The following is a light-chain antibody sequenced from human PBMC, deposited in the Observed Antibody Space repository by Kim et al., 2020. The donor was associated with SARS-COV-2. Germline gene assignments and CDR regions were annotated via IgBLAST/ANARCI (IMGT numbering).Light chain of an antibody. CDR2: SNS. CDR3: AAWDGSLNTYL. CDR1: SSNIGSNT. J-gene: IGLJ1*01. Sequence: GTRLTISCSGSSSNIGSNTVDWYQHPPETAPKLLIYSNSQRPSGVPDRFSGSKSGTSASLAISGLQSEDEADYYCAAWDGSLNTYLFGTGAKVTVL. V-gene: IGLV1-44*01.